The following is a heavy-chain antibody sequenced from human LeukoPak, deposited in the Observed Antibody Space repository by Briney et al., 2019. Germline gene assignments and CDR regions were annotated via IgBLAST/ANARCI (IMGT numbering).Heavy chain of an antibody. J-gene: IGHJ6*02. CDR3: AKGARVRVWSSMDV. Sequence: PGGSLRLSCAASVFTLSSYAMSWVRQAPGKGLEWVSAICGRGGSTYYADSVNGGFTNSKDNPKNTLYLQMNSLGAEDTAVYYCAKGARVRVWSSMDVWGQGTTVTVSS. V-gene: IGHV3-23*01. CDR2: ICGRGGST. CDR1: VFTLSSYA. D-gene: IGHD3-10*01.